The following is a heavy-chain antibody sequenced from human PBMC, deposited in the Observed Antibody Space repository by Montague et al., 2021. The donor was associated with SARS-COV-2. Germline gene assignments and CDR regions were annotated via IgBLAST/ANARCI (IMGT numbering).Heavy chain of an antibody. D-gene: IGHD3-22*01. CDR3: AHRTARHYGTSAYLWCPFDF. CDR1: GFSLSTTGVG. V-gene: IGHV2-5*02. Sequence: PALVKPTQTLTLTCTFSGFSLSTTGVGVGWIRQPPGKALEWLALIYWDDDKRYSPSLKSRLTITRDTSKNQVVLTMTNMDPVDTATYYCAHRTARHYGTSAYLWCPFDFWGQGTLVTVSS. J-gene: IGHJ4*02. CDR2: IYWDDDK.